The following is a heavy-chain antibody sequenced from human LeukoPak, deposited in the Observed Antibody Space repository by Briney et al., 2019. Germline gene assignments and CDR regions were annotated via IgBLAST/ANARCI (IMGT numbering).Heavy chain of an antibody. Sequence: ASVKVSCKASGHTFTGYYMHWVGQAPGQGLEWMGWIDPNSGGTNYAQKFQGRVTMTRDTSIGTAYMELSGLTSDDTAVYYCARGYYDRGSLYYFDYWGQGTLVTVSS. J-gene: IGHJ4*02. V-gene: IGHV1-2*02. CDR2: IDPNSGGT. CDR3: ARGYYDRGSLYYFDY. CDR1: GHTFTGYY. D-gene: IGHD3-22*01.